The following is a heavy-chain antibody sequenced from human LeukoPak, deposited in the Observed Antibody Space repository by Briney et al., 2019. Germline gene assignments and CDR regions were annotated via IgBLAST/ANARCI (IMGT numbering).Heavy chain of an antibody. D-gene: IGHD2-21*01. V-gene: IGHV4-34*01. Sequence: PSETLSLTCAVYGGSFSGYYWSWIRQPPGEGLEWIGEINHSGSTNYNPSLKSRVTISVDTSKNQFSLKLSSVTAADTAVYYCAREVIRGVFDYWGQGTLVTVSS. CDR1: GGSFSGYY. J-gene: IGHJ4*02. CDR2: INHSGST. CDR3: AREVIRGVFDY.